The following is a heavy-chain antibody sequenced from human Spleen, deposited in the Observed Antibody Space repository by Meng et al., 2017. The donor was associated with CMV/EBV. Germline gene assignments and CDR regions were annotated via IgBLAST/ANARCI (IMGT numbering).Heavy chain of an antibody. Sequence: GESLKISCEASGFTFSSYAMHWVRQAPGKGLEWVAVISSDGSNNYVDSVKGRFTISRDKSKNTLYLEMNSLRADDTAVYYCLRESTGTYRFDHWGQGTLVTISS. V-gene: IGHV3-30*04. CDR2: ISSDGSN. CDR1: GFTFSSYA. D-gene: IGHD3-16*01. J-gene: IGHJ4*02. CDR3: LRESTGTYRFDH.